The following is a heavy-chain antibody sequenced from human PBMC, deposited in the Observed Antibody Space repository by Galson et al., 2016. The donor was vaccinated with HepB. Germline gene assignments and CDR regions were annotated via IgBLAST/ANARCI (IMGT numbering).Heavy chain of an antibody. D-gene: IGHD2-21*01. CDR3: ARGNYSAFDI. Sequence: LRLSCAASGFTFRNCWMSWVRQAPGKGLEWIGEINHSGSTNYNPSLKSRVTISVDTSKNQFSLKLSSVTAADTAVYYCARGNYSAFDIWGQGTMVTVSS. CDR2: INHSGST. V-gene: IGHV4-34*01. CDR1: GFTFRNCW. J-gene: IGHJ3*02.